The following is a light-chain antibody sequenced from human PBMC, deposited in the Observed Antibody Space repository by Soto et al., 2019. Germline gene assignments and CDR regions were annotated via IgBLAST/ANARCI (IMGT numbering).Light chain of an antibody. CDR2: DAS. CDR1: QSVSSY. J-gene: IGKJ4*01. V-gene: IGKV3-11*01. CDR3: QQRSNWPPGFT. Sequence: EIVLTQSPATLSLSPGERATLSCRASQSVSSYLAWYQQKPGQAPRLLIYDASNRATGIPARFSGSGSGTEFTLTISSLEPEDFAVYYCQQRSNWPPGFTFGGGTKVDIK.